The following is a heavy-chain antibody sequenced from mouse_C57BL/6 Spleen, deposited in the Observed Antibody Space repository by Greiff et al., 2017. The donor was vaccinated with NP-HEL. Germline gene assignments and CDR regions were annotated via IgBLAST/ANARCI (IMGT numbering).Heavy chain of an antibody. CDR3: AREGLLLYFDD. D-gene: IGHD1-1*01. V-gene: IGHV1-82*01. J-gene: IGHJ2*01. CDR1: GYAFSSSW. CDR2: IYPGDGDT. Sequence: QVQLQQSGPELVKPGASVKISCKASGYAFSSSWMNWVKQRPGKGLEWIGRIYPGDGDTNYNGKFKGKATLTADKSSSTAYMQLSSRTSEDSAVYFCAREGLLLYFDDWGQGTTLTVSS.